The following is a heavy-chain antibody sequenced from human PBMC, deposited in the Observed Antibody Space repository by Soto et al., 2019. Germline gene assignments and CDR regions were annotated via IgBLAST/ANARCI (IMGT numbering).Heavy chain of an antibody. J-gene: IGHJ4*02. CDR1: GDSITTES. D-gene: IGHD5-12*01. V-gene: IGHV4-4*07. Sequence: PSESLSLACPFPGDSITTESGSWVRQPAGKGLEWIGRIDTSGSTNYSPSLNSRVSMSYDTSKNLFSLSLTAVTAAYTAVYFCAREGFNSGIDSWGQGTLVTVSS. CDR3: AREGFNSGIDS. CDR2: IDTSGST.